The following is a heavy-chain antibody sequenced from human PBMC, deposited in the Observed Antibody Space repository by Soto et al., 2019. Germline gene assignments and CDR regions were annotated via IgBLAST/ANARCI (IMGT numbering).Heavy chain of an antibody. V-gene: IGHV3-30-3*01. J-gene: IGHJ4*02. CDR3: AIDFHMFSFLRIDY. D-gene: IGHD3-10*02. CDR2: ISYDGSNK. CDR1: GFTFSSYA. Sequence: QVQLVESGGGVVQPGRSLRLSCAASGFTFSSYAMHWVRQAPGKGLEWVALISYDGSNKYFADSVKGRFTISRDNSKNTLYLQMNSLRAEDTAVYYCAIDFHMFSFLRIDYWGQGTLVTVSS.